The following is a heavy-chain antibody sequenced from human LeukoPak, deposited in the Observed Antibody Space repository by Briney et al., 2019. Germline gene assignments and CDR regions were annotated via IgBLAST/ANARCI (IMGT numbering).Heavy chain of an antibody. CDR2: IWYDGSNK. V-gene: IGHV3-33*01. J-gene: IGHJ4*02. D-gene: IGHD3-22*01. CDR3: ARDLLTDSSGYLWIIDH. Sequence: PGGSLRLSCAASGFTFSSYGMHWVRQAPGKGLEWVAVIWYDGSNKYYADSVKGRFTISRDNSKNTLYLQMNSLRAEDTAVYYCARDLLTDSSGYLWIIDHWGQGTLVTVSS. CDR1: GFTFSSYG.